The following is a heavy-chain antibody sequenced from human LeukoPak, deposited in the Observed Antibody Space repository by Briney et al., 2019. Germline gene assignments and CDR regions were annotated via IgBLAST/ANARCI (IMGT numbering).Heavy chain of an antibody. J-gene: IGHJ4*02. CDR1: GYTLTELS. CDR2: FDPEDGET. Sequence: ASVKVSCKVSGYTLTELSMHWVRQAPGKGLEWMGGFDPEDGETIYAQKFQGRVTMTEDTSTDTAYMELSSLRSEDTAVYYCATGLAPISSWGSSQPDYWGQGTLVTVSS. V-gene: IGHV1-24*01. D-gene: IGHD6-13*01. CDR3: ATGLAPISSWGSSQPDY.